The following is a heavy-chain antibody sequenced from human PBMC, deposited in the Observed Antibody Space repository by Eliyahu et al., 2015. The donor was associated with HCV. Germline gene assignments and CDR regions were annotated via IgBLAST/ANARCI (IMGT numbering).Heavy chain of an antibody. D-gene: IGHD6-19*01. Sequence: QVQLQELGPGLVKPSETLSLTCTVSGGSITTYYWXWIRQPPGKGLEWIGYIHYSGSTNYNPSLKSRVTISVDTSKNQFSLNLTSVTAADTAMYYCASGGGGIAVTGTGGWFDPWGQGTLVTVSS. CDR2: IHYSGST. V-gene: IGHV4-59*01. CDR3: ASGGGGIAVTGTGGWFDP. J-gene: IGHJ5*02. CDR1: GGSITTYY.